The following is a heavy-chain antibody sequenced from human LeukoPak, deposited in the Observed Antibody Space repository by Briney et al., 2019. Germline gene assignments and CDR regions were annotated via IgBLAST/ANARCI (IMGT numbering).Heavy chain of an antibody. CDR3: ARPAPYYDSSGYYLYYFDY. D-gene: IGHD3-22*01. V-gene: IGHV1-2*06. J-gene: IGHJ4*02. CDR1: GYTFTNYG. CDR2: INPNSGGT. Sequence: ASVKVSCKASGYTFTNYGISWVRQAPGQGLEWMGRINPNSGGTNYAQKFQGRVTMTRDTSISTAYMELSRLRSDDTAVYYCARPAPYYDSSGYYLYYFDYWGQGTLVTVSS.